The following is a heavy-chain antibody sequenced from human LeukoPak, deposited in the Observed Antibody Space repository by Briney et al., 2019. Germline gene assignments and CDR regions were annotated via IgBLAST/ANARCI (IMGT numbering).Heavy chain of an antibody. V-gene: IGHV3-7*01. Sequence: GGSLRLSCAASGFTFSSYEMNWVRQAPGKGLEWVANIKQDGSEKYYVDSVKGRFTISRDNAKNSLYLQMNSLRAEDTAVYYCASLYGSGSYSSDWFDPWGQGTLVTVSS. CDR2: IKQDGSEK. D-gene: IGHD3-10*01. J-gene: IGHJ5*02. CDR1: GFTFSSYE. CDR3: ASLYGSGSYSSDWFDP.